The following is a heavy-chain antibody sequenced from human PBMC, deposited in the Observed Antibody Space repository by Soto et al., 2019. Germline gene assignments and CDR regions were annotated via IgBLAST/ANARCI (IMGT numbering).Heavy chain of an antibody. J-gene: IGHJ4*02. CDR3: ARDEGVAGNKEYYFDY. V-gene: IGHV3-30-3*01. Sequence: GSLRLSCAASGFTFSSYAMHWVRQAPGKGLEWVAVISYDGSNKYYADSVKGRFTISRDNSKNTLYLQMNSLRAEDTAVYYCARDEGVAGNKEYYFDYWGQGTLVTVSS. CDR2: ISYDGSNK. D-gene: IGHD6-19*01. CDR1: GFTFSSYA.